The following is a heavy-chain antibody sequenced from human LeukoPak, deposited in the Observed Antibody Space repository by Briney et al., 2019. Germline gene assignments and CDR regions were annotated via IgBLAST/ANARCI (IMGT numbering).Heavy chain of an antibody. Sequence: GGSLRLSCAASGFTFSDYYMSWIRQAPGKGLEWISYISSSSRIIYYADSVKGRFTISRDNAQSSMYLQMNSLRAEDTAVYYCARANYGGNPRYFQHWGQGALVTVSS. CDR2: ISSSSRII. V-gene: IGHV3-11*01. CDR1: GFTFSDYY. D-gene: IGHD4-23*01. CDR3: ARANYGGNPRYFQH. J-gene: IGHJ1*01.